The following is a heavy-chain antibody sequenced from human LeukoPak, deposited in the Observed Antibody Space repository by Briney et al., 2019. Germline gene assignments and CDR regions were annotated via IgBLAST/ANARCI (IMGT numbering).Heavy chain of an antibody. CDR3: ARQALGFEAVAGHFDY. J-gene: IGHJ4*02. Sequence: GESLKISCKGSGYSFTSYWIGWVRQMPGKGLEWMGIIYPGDSDTRYSPSFQGQVTISADKSISTAYLQWSSLKASDTAMYYCARQALGFEAVAGHFDYWGQGTLVTVSS. V-gene: IGHV5-51*01. CDR1: GYSFTSYW. D-gene: IGHD6-19*01. CDR2: IYPGDSDT.